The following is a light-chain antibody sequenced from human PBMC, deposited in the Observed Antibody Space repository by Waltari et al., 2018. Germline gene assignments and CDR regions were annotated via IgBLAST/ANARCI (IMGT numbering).Light chain of an antibody. Sequence: QSALTQPASVSGSPGQSITISCTGTSSDAGFYDFVPGFQQHPGKAPKATIYKVNNRPSGVSTRFSGSKSANTASLTISGLQAEDEADYYCSSYTRRSYWVFGGGTQLTVL. CDR2: KVN. CDR1: SSDAGFYDF. V-gene: IGLV2-14*01. J-gene: IGLJ3*02. CDR3: SSYTRRSYWV.